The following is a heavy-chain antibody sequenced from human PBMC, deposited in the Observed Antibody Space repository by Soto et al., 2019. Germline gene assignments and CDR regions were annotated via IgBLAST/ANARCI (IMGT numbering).Heavy chain of an antibody. V-gene: IGHV3-53*01. CDR2: IYSGGST. CDR1: GFTVSRNY. CDR3: ARDHLPVAFDI. J-gene: IGHJ3*02. Sequence: GGSLRLSCAASGFTVSRNYMSWVRQAPGKGLEWVSVIYSGGSTYYADSVKGRFTISRDNSKNTLYLQMNSLRAEDTAVYYCARDHLPVAFDIWGQGTMVTVSS.